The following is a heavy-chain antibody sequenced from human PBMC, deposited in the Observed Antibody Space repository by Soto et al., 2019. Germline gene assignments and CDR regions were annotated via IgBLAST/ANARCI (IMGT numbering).Heavy chain of an antibody. CDR2: IYPGDSDT. J-gene: IGHJ5*02. CDR1: GYAFTSYW. V-gene: IGHV5-51*01. Sequence: GESLKISCTASGYAFTSYWIAWVRQMPGKGLEWMGIIYPGDSDTRYSPSFQGQVTISVDKSITTAYLQWSSLKASDTAMYYCARGYCTTTICDPWFDPWGQGTLVTVSS. CDR3: ARGYCTTTICDPWFDP. D-gene: IGHD2-2*01.